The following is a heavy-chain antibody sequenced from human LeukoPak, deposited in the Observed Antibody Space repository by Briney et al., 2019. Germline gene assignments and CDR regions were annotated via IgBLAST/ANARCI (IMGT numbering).Heavy chain of an antibody. CDR3: ARSSQRYYFDSSGYYFDY. CDR1: GYSISSGYY. V-gene: IGHV4-38-2*02. J-gene: IGHJ4*02. Sequence: AETLSLTCTVSGYSISSGYYWGWLRQPPGKGLEWIGIIYHRGSTYYNPSLKSRVTISVDTSKNQFSLKLSSVTAADTAVYYCARSSQRYYFDSSGYYFDYWGQGTLVTVSS. D-gene: IGHD3-22*01. CDR2: IYHRGST.